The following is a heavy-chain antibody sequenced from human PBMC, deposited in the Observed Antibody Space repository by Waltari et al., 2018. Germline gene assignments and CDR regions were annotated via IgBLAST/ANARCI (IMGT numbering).Heavy chain of an antibody. J-gene: IGHJ6*03. CDR2: IYTSGGT. CDR1: GGSISSYY. CDR3: ARDLVVAATHRRSWDYYYYMDV. Sequence: QVQLQESGPGLVKPSETLSLTCTVSGGSISSYYWSWIRQPAGKGLEWIGRIYTSGGTNYNPSLKSRVTMSVDTSKNQFSLKLSSVTAADTAVYYWARDLVVAATHRRSWDYYYYMDVWGKGTTVTVSS. D-gene: IGHD2-15*01. V-gene: IGHV4-4*07.